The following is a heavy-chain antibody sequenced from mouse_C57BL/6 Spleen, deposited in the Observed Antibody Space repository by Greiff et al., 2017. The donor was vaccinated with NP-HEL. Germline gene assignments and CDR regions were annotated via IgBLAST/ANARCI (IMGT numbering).Heavy chain of an antibody. CDR2: IDPEDGET. CDR1: GFNIKDYY. J-gene: IGHJ4*01. CDR3: ASRDSSGYVGAMDY. D-gene: IGHD3-2*02. V-gene: IGHV14-2*01. Sequence: EVMLVESGAELVKPGASVKLSCTASGFNIKDYYMHWVKQRTEQGLEWIGRIDPEDGETKYAPKFQGKATITADTSSNTAYLQLISLTSEDTAVYYCASRDSSGYVGAMDYWGQGTSVTVSS.